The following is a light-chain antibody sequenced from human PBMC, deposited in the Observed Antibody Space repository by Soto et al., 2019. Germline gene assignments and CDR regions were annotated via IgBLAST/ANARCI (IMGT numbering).Light chain of an antibody. CDR2: WAS. Sequence: DIVMTQSPDSLAVSLGERATINCKSSQSVLYSSKNKNYLAWYQQKPGQPPNLLIYWASTRESGVPDRFSGSGSGTDFTLTTSSLQAEDVAVYYCQQYYTTPHTFGQGTKLEIK. J-gene: IGKJ2*01. CDR1: QSVLYSSKNKNY. V-gene: IGKV4-1*01. CDR3: QQYYTTPHT.